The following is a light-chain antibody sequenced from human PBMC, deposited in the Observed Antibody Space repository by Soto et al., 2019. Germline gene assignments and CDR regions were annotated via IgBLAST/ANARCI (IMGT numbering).Light chain of an antibody. CDR3: SSYADSALL. V-gene: IGLV2-8*01. CDR1: SSDVGGYNY. Sequence: QSVLTQPPSASGSPGQSVTISCTGTSSDVGGYNYVSWYQQHPGKAPKLIIYEVSKRPSGVPDRFSGSKSGNTASLTVSGLQAEDEADYYCSSYADSALLFGGGTQLTVL. J-gene: IGLJ2*01. CDR2: EVS.